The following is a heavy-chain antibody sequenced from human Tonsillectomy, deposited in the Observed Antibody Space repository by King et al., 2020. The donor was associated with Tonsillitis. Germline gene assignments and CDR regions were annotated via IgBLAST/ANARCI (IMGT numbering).Heavy chain of an antibody. J-gene: IGHJ5*02. Sequence: VQLQESGPGLVKPSQTLSLTCSVSGGYVSSGDYYWSWIRQAAGKGLEWIGRIHTSGSTNYNPSLKSRFAMSVDTSKNQFSLKLSPVIAADTAVYYCARDVYLGYCSGTSCEYWFDPWGQGTLVTVSS. CDR2: IHTSGST. CDR1: GGYVSSGDYY. V-gene: IGHV4-61*02. D-gene: IGHD2-2*01. CDR3: ARDVYLGYCSGTSCEYWFDP.